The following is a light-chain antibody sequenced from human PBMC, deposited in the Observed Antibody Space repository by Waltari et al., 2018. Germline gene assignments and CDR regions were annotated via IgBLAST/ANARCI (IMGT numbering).Light chain of an antibody. J-gene: IGKJ4*01. Sequence: ETVVTQSPATLSVSPGERATLACRASQGISTNLAWYQQKPGQAPRLLIYGTINRAPGVPDRFSGSGSGTEFTLTISVLQSEDFAVYYCQQYNDWPLTFGGGTKVDIK. V-gene: IGKV3D-15*03. CDR1: QGISTN. CDR3: QQYNDWPLT. CDR2: GTI.